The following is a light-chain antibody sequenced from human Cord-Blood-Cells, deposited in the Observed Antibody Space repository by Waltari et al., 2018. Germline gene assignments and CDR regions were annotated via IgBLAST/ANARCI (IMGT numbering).Light chain of an antibody. V-gene: IGKV3-15*01. CDR3: QQYNNWPPFT. Sequence: EIVMTQSPATPSASPGEKATLLCRASQSVSSNSAWYQQKPGQAPRLLIYGASTRATGIPARFSGSGSGTEFTLTISSLQSEDFAVYYCQQYNNWPPFTFGPGTKVDIK. J-gene: IGKJ3*01. CDR2: GAS. CDR1: QSVSSN.